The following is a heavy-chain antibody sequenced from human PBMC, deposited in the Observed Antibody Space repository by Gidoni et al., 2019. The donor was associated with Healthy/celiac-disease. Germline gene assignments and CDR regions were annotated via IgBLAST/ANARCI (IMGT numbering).Heavy chain of an antibody. D-gene: IGHD3-3*01. CDR3: ARDQLLVFGVVIIEDAFDI. CDR1: GGSISSGSYY. J-gene: IGHJ3*02. Sequence: QVQLQESGPGLVKPSQTLSLTCTVSGGSISSGSYYWSWIRQPAGKGLEWIGRIYTSGSTNYNPSLKSRVTISVDTSKNQFSLKLSSVTAADTAVYYCARDQLLVFGVVIIEDAFDIWGQGTMVTVSS. CDR2: IYTSGST. V-gene: IGHV4-61*02.